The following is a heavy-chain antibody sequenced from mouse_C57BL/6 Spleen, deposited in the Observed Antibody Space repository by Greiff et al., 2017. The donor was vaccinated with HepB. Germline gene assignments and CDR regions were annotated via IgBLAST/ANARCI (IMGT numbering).Heavy chain of an antibody. V-gene: IGHV2-5*01. J-gene: IGHJ1*03. D-gene: IGHD1-1*01. CDR2: IWRGGST. CDR3: ATYYGSSYWYFDV. CDR1: GFSLTSYG. Sequence: VKLVESGPGLVQPSQSLSITCTVSGFSLTSYGVHWVRQSPGKGLEWLGVIWRGGSTDYNAAFMSRLSITKDNSKSQVFFKMNSLQADDTAIYYCATYYGSSYWYFDVWGTGTTVTVSS.